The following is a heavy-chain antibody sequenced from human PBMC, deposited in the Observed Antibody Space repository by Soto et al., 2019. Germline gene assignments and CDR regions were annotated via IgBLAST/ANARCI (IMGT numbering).Heavy chain of an antibody. J-gene: IGHJ6*02. CDR3: ARRYYYDSSGNYGMDV. Sequence: PRESLKLSCKCSGYSFTSYWIGWVRQIPGKGLEWMGIIYPGDSDTRYSPSFQGQVTISADKSISTAYLQWSSLKASDTAMYYCARRYYYDSSGNYGMDVWGQGTTVTVSS. D-gene: IGHD3-22*01. CDR1: GYSFTSYW. CDR2: IYPGDSDT. V-gene: IGHV5-51*01.